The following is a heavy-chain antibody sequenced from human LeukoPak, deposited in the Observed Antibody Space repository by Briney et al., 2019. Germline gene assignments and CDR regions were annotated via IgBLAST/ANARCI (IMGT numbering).Heavy chain of an antibody. CDR2: IWYDGSNK. Sequence: GGSLRLSCAASGFTFSSYGMHWVRQAPGKGLEWVAVIWYDGSNKYYADSVKGRFTISRDNSKNTLYLQMNSLRAEDTAVYYCASAGYSSGRFYNWFDPWGQGTLVTVSS. CDR1: GFTFSSYG. CDR3: ASAGYSSGRFYNWFDP. J-gene: IGHJ5*02. D-gene: IGHD6-19*01. V-gene: IGHV3-33*01.